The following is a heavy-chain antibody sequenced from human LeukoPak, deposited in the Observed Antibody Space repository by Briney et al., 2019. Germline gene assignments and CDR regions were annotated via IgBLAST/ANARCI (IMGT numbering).Heavy chain of an antibody. D-gene: IGHD3-3*01. Sequence: SETLSLTCTVSGGSISSYYWSWIRQPPGKGLEWIGRIYTSGSTNYDPSLKSRVTISVDTSKDQFSLKLSSVTAADTAVYYCARGITIFGVAHDYWGQGTLVTVSS. V-gene: IGHV4-4*08. J-gene: IGHJ4*02. CDR1: GGSISSYY. CDR3: ARGITIFGVAHDY. CDR2: IYTSGST.